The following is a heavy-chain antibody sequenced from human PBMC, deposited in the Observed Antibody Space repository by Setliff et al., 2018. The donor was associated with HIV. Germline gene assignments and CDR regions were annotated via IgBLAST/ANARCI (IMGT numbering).Heavy chain of an antibody. CDR1: GYDFRRYG. Sequence: ASVKVSCKTSGYDFRRYGIAWVRQVPGHGLEWMGWISPQNGKTKYAQRFQGRVSMTRDTSTSTVYMELSSLRSEDTAVYYCARVRYCSGGSCYGGEYWFDPWGQGTLVTVSS. CDR2: ISPQNGKT. CDR3: ARVRYCSGGSCYGGEYWFDP. V-gene: IGHV1-18*01. D-gene: IGHD2-15*01. J-gene: IGHJ5*02.